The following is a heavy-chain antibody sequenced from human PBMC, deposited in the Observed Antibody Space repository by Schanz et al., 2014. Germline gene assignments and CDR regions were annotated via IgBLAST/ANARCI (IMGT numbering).Heavy chain of an antibody. CDR2: IGYLGDT. V-gene: IGHV3-13*01. D-gene: IGHD1-1*01. CDR3: ARGTDWNLHY. CDR1: GFTFSDYY. J-gene: IGHJ4*02. Sequence: EVQLVESGGGLVQPGGSLRLSCAASGFTFSDYYMSWIRQAPGKGLEWVSTIGYLGDTYYPDSVKGRFTVSRDSGQNSLYLQMNSLRAGDTAVYYCARGTDWNLHYWGQGALVTVSS.